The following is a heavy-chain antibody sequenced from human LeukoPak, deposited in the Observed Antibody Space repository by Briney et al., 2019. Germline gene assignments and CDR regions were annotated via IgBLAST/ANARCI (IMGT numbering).Heavy chain of an antibody. J-gene: IGHJ4*02. V-gene: IGHV1-8*01. CDR3: ATNVLRYFDWLHDY. D-gene: IGHD3-9*01. Sequence: ASVKVSCKASGYTFTSYDINWVRQATGQGLEWMGWMNPNSGNTGYAQKFQGRVTMTRNTSISTAYMELSSLRSEDTAVYYCATNVLRYFDWLHDYWGQGTLVTVSS. CDR1: GYTFTSYD. CDR2: MNPNSGNT.